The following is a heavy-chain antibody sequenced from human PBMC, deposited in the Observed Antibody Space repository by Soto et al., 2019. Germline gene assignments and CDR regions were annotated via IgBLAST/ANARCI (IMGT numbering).Heavy chain of an antibody. J-gene: IGHJ5*02. V-gene: IGHV1-18*01. D-gene: IGHD2-2*01. CDR1: GYTFTSYG. CDR3: AGYCSSTSCPRSPFYGDYENGPFEP. Sequence: ASVKVSCKACGYTFTSYGISWVGQAPGQGREWMGWISAYNGNTNYAQKLQGRVTMTTDTSTSTAYMELRSLRSDDTAVYYCAGYCSSTSCPRSPFYGDYENGPFEPLGQGTLVNVSS. CDR2: ISAYNGNT.